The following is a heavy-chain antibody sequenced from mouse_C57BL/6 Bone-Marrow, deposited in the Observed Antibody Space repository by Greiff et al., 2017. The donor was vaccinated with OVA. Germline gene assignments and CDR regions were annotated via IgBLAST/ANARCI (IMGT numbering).Heavy chain of an antibody. V-gene: IGHV5-9-1*02. CDR2: ISSGGDYI. CDR3: TRDPAYYAMDY. Sequence: DVHLVESGEGLVKPGGSLKLSCAASGFTFSSYAMSWVRQTPEKRLEWVAYISSGGDYIYYADTVKGRFTISRDNARNTLYLQMSSLKSEDTAMYYCTRDPAYYAMDYWGQGTSVTVSS. CDR1: GFTFSSYA. J-gene: IGHJ4*01.